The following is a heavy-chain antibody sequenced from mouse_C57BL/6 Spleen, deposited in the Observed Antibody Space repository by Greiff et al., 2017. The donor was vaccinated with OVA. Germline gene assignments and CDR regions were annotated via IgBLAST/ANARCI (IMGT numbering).Heavy chain of an antibody. CDR3: ARPAVVGDCDV. CDR2: IDPSDSET. D-gene: IGHD1-1*01. J-gene: IGHJ1*03. Sequence: VQLQQPGAELVRPGSSVKLSCKASGYTFTSYWMHWVKQRPIQGLEWIGNIDPSDSETHYNQQFKDKAPLTVDKSSITAYMQLSRLTSEDSAGYYCARPAVVGDCDVWGTGTTVTVSS. CDR1: GYTFTSYW. V-gene: IGHV1-52*01.